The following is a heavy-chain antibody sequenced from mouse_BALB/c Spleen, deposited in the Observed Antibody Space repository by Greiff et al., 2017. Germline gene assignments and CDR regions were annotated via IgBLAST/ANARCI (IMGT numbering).Heavy chain of an antibody. J-gene: IGHJ4*01. CDR2: ISSGGST. Sequence: EVQGVESGGGLVKPGGSLKLSCAASGFTFSSYAMSWVRQTPEKRLEWVASISSGGSTYYPDSVKGRFTISRDNARNILYLQMSSLRSEDTAMYYCARRLANDGYFDYWGQGTSVTVSS. D-gene: IGHD2-3*01. V-gene: IGHV5-6-5*01. CDR3: ARRLANDGYFDY. CDR1: GFTFSSYA.